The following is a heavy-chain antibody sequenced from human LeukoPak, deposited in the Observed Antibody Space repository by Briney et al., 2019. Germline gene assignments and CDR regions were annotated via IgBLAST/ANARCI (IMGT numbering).Heavy chain of an antibody. Sequence: PGGSLRLSCTASGFSFSGHWMHWARQLPGKGLVWVSRISPTGSTTSYADSVKGRFSIPRDDSRNTVYLQMNSLTAEDTALYYCARDRGKDYFGDWGQGTQVTVSS. CDR3: ARDRGKDYFGD. V-gene: IGHV3-74*01. CDR2: ISPTGSTT. CDR1: GFSFSGHW. J-gene: IGHJ4*02. D-gene: IGHD4-23*01.